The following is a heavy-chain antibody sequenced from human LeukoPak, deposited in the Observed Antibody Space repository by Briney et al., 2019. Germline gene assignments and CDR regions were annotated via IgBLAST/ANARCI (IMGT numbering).Heavy chain of an antibody. CDR1: GFTFSSYA. J-gene: IGHJ4*02. V-gene: IGHV3-23*01. D-gene: IGHD3-22*01. CDR2: ISTSGGRA. Sequence: GGSLTLSCAASGFTFSSYAMNWVGQAPGKGLEGVSGISTSGGRASYAGSVKGRSATSRDNPTHTLYMQMNSLRAEATAVYYCAIMHPSYDGSGYWVQWGQGTLVTVSS. CDR3: AIMHPSYDGSGYWVQ.